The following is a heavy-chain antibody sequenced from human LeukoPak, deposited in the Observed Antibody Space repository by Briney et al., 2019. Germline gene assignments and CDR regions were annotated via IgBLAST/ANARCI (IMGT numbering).Heavy chain of an antibody. D-gene: IGHD3-10*01. CDR2: ISYDGSNK. Sequence: GGSLRLSCAASGFTFSSYAMHWVRQAPGKGLEWVAVISYDGSNKYYAGSVKGRFTISRDNAKNSLYLQMNSLRVEDTAVYYCASFDPSGSGSLDYWGQGTLVTVSS. J-gene: IGHJ4*02. CDR3: ASFDPSGSGSLDY. CDR1: GFTFSSYA. V-gene: IGHV3-30-3*01.